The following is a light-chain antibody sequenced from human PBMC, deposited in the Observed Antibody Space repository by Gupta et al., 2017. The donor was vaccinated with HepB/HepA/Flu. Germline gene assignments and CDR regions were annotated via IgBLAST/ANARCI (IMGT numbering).Light chain of an antibody. V-gene: IGLV2-14*01. CDR1: SSDVGGYNS. CDR3: SSYTSNSTPGV. CDR2: DVS. J-gene: IGLJ1*01. Sequence: QSALPQPASVSGSPGQSITISCSGTSSDVGGYNSVPWYQQHPGKAPKVMIYDVSNRPSGVPNRFSGSKSGNTASLTISGLQAEDEADYYCSSYTSNSTPGVFGTGTKITVL.